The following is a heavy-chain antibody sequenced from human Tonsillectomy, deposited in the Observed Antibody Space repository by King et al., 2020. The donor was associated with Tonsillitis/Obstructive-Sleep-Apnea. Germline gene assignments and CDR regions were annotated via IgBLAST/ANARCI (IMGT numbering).Heavy chain of an antibody. CDR1: GFTFRSYW. J-gene: IGHJ4*02. V-gene: IGHV3-7*01. CDR2: IKHDGSEK. Sequence: VQLVESGGGLVQPGGSLRLSCAASGFTFRSYWMSWVRPAPGKGLEWVATIKHDGSEKNYVDSVKGRLTISRDNARNSLYLQMNSLRAEDTAVYYCARDHIFDYWGPGTRVIVSS. CDR3: ARDHIFDY.